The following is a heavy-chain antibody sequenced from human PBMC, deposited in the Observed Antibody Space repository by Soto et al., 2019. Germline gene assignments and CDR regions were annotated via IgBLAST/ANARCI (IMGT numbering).Heavy chain of an antibody. CDR3: ASVTRTCISTSCYRYYYGMDV. V-gene: IGHV4-61*01. CDR1: GGSVSSGSYY. D-gene: IGHD2-2*02. CDR2: IYYSGST. J-gene: IGHJ6*02. Sequence: QVQLQESGPGLVKPSETLSLTCTVSGGSVSSGSYYWSWIRQPPGKGLEWIGYIYYSGSTNYNPSLKRRVTLSVDPSTNQFSLKLSSVTAADTAVYSCASVTRTCISTSCYRYYYGMDVWGQGTTVTVSS.